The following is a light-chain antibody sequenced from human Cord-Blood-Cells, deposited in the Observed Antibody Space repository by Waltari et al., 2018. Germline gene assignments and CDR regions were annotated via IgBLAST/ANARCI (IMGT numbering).Light chain of an antibody. CDR2: WAS. CDR3: QQYYSTPPSFT. J-gene: IGKJ3*01. V-gene: IGKV4-1*01. Sequence: DIVMTQSPDSLAVSLGERATINCKYSQSVLYSSNNKNYLAWYQQKPGQPPKLLIYWASTRESGVPDRFSGSGSGTDFTLTISSLQAEDVAVYYCQQYYSTPPSFTFGPGTKVDIK. CDR1: QSVLYSSNNKNY.